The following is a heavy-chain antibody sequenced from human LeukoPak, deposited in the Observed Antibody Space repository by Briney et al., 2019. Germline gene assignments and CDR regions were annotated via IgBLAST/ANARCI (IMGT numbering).Heavy chain of an antibody. D-gene: IGHD2-21*02. CDR2: INPKSGVT. CDR1: GYSFTGYY. V-gene: IGHV1-2*02. J-gene: IGHJ4*02. CDR3: ARGSYCGGDCPDS. Sequence: ASVKVSCKASGYSFTGYYLHWVRQAPGQGLEWMGWINPKSGVTNYAQRFQGRVTMTRDTSISTAYMELSSLRFDDTAVYYCARGSYCGGDCPDSWGQGTLVTVSS.